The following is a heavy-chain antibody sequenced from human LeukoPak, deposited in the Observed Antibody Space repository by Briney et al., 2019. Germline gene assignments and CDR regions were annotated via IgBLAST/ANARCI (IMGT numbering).Heavy chain of an antibody. CDR1: GDSVISGDYR. D-gene: IGHD3-22*01. CDR2: TYFTGST. Sequence: KSSETLSLTCTVSGDSVISGDYRWTWIRQPPGKGLEWIGYTYFTGSTYFNPSLKRRVAISIGTSKNQFSLQLTSVTVADTAVYYCARVQKSNSGYYYLADSCGPGTLVPVSS. V-gene: IGHV4-30-4*01. CDR3: ARVQKSNSGYYYLADS. J-gene: IGHJ4*02.